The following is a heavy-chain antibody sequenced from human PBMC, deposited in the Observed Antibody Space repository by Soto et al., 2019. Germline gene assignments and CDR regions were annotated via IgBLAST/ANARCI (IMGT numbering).Heavy chain of an antibody. V-gene: IGHV4-39*01. CDR3: AKYYYDSSGSGGGFDI. Sequence: PSETLSLTCTVSGGSISSSSYYWGWIRQPPGKGLEWIGSIYYSGGTYYNPSLKSRVTISVDTSKNQFSLKLSSVTAADTAVYYCAKYYYDSSGSGGGFDIWGQGTMVTVSS. CDR1: GGSISSSSYY. D-gene: IGHD3-22*01. CDR2: IYYSGGT. J-gene: IGHJ3*02.